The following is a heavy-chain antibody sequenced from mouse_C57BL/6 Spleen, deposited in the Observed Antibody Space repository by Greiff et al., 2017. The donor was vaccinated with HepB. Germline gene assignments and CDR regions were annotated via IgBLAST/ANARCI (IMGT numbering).Heavy chain of an antibody. D-gene: IGHD1-1*01. CDR2: IYPGSGNT. Sequence: QVHVKQSGAELVRPGASVKLSCKASGYTFTDYYINWVKQRPGQGLEWIARIYPGSGNTYYNEKFKGKATLTAEKSSSTAYMQLSSLTSEDSAVYFCARYPLYYYGSSYYFDYWGQGTTLTVSS. CDR1: GYTFTDYY. J-gene: IGHJ2*01. CDR3: ARYPLYYYGSSYYFDY. V-gene: IGHV1-76*01.